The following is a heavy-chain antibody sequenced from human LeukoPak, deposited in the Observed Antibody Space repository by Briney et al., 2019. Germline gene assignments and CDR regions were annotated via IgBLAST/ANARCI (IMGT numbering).Heavy chain of an antibody. V-gene: IGHV1-69*13. CDR2: IIPIFGTA. D-gene: IGHD1-26*01. CDR1: GYTFTGYH. J-gene: IGHJ6*02. Sequence: ASVKVSCRASGYTFTGYHMHWVRQAPGQGLEWMGGIIPIFGTANYAQKFQGRVTITADESTSTAYMELSSLRSEDTAVYYCARDLIVGATLGYYYYGMDVWGQGTTVTVSS. CDR3: ARDLIVGATLGYYYYGMDV.